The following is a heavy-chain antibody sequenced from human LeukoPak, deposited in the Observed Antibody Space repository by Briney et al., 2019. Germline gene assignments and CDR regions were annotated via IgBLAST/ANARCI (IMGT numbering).Heavy chain of an antibody. D-gene: IGHD3-22*01. Sequence: TLSLTCTVSGGSISSGGYYWSWIRQHPGKGLEWIGYIYYSGSTYYNPSLKSQVTISVDTSKNQFSLKLSSVTAADTAVYYCAREILQDYYDSSGYKNWFDPWGQGTLVTVSS. J-gene: IGHJ5*02. CDR1: GGSISSGGYY. CDR2: IYYSGST. V-gene: IGHV4-31*01. CDR3: AREILQDYYDSSGYKNWFDP.